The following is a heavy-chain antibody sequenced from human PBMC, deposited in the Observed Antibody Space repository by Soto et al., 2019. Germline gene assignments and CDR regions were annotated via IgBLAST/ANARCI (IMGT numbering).Heavy chain of an antibody. V-gene: IGHV4-31*03. CDR1: GGSISSGGYY. CDR3: ARSRGGYYVFDY. J-gene: IGHJ4*02. CDR2: IYYSGST. Sequence: PSETLSLTCTVSGGSISSGGYYWSWIRQHPGKGLEWIGYIYYSGSTYYNPSLKSRVTISVDTSKNQFSLKLSSVTAADTAVYYCARSRGGYYVFDYWGQGTLVTVSS. D-gene: IGHD3-22*01.